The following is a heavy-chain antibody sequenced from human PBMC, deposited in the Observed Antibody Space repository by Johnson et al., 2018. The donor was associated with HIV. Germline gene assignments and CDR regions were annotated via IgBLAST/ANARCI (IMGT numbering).Heavy chain of an antibody. CDR2: ISYDGSNK. J-gene: IGHJ3*02. CDR3: VRRFYDSSAFDI. D-gene: IGHD3-22*01. CDR1: GFTFSSYA. Sequence: QVQLVGSGGGVVQPGRSLRLSCAASGFTFSSYAMHWVRQAPGKGLEWVAVISYDGSNKYFTDSVRGRFTISRDNSKNTLFLQMNSLRAEDTAVYYCVRRFYDSSAFDIWGQGTLVTVSS. V-gene: IGHV3-30-3*01.